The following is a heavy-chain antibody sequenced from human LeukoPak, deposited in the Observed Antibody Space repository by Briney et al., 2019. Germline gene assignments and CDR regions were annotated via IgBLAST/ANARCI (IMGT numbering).Heavy chain of an antibody. CDR3: ARAGPGYYYDSSGHDAFDI. CDR2: INPRGGST. V-gene: IGHV1-46*01. J-gene: IGHJ3*02. D-gene: IGHD3-22*01. CDR1: GYTFTSYY. Sequence: ASVKVSCKASGYTFTSYYMHWVRQAPGQGLEWMGIINPRGGSTSYAQKFQGRVTMTRDMSTSTVYMELSSLRSEDTAVYYCARAGPGYYYDSSGHDAFDIWGQGTMVTVSS.